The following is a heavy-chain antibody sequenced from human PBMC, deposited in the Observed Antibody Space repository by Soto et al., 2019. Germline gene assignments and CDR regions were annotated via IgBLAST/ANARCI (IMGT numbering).Heavy chain of an antibody. CDR3: ARRPVIFGVATAHLLDI. CDR2: IYPGDSDT. Sequence: PGESLKISCKGSGYSFTSYWIGWVRQMPGKGLEWMGIIYPGDSDTRYSPSFQGQVTISADKSISTAYLQWSSLKASDTAMYYCARRPVIFGVATAHLLDICGQGTMVPGSS. J-gene: IGHJ3*02. D-gene: IGHD3-3*01. V-gene: IGHV5-51*01. CDR1: GYSFTSYW.